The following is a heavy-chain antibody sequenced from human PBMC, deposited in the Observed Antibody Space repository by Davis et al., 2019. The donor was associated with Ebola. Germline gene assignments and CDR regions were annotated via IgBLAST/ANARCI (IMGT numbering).Heavy chain of an antibody. CDR2: IYYSGST. J-gene: IGHJ4*02. V-gene: IGHV4-59*01. CDR1: GGSISSYY. CDR3: ARIKMATIDY. D-gene: IGHD5-24*01. Sequence: SETLSPTCTVSGGSISSYYWSWIRQPPGKGLEWIGYIYYSGSTNYNPSLKSRVTISVDTSKNQFSLKLSSVTAADTAVYYCARIKMATIDYWGQGTLVTVSS.